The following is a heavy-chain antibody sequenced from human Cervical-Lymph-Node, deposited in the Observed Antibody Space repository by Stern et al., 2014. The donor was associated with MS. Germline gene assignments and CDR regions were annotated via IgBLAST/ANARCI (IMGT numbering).Heavy chain of an antibody. CDR1: GLTFSTHS. J-gene: IGHJ3*01. Sequence: VQLVESGGGLVKPGGSLRLSWTASGLTFSTHSMNWVRQAPGKGLEWVSSISSSSTYIFYADSVKGRSTISRDDAKNSLYLQMNSLRVEDTAVYYCASGGWGVWGQGTMVTVSA. CDR2: ISSSSTYI. CDR3: ASGGWGV. D-gene: IGHD3-16*01. V-gene: IGHV3-21*01.